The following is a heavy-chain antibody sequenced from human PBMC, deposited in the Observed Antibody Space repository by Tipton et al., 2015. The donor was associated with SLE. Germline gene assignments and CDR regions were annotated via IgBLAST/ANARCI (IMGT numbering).Heavy chain of an antibody. Sequence: QSGPEVKKPGASVKVSCKASGYTFTSYAMHWVRQAPGQRLEWMGWINAGNGNTKYSQKFQGRVTITRDTSASTAYMELSSLRSEAKAVYYCARAPYGSGSMGYWGQGTLVTVSS. J-gene: IGHJ4*02. V-gene: IGHV1-3*01. D-gene: IGHD3-10*01. CDR3: ARAPYGSGSMGY. CDR1: GYTFTSYA. CDR2: INAGNGNT.